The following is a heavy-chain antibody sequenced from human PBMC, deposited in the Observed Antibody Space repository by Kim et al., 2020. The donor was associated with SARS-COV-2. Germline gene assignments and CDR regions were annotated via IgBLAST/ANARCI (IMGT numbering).Heavy chain of an antibody. CDR2: INSIDDNT. D-gene: IGHD3-10*01. V-gene: IGHV3-23*01. CDR1: GFTFNDYA. CDR3: RKSGSIDS. J-gene: IGHJ4*02. Sequence: GGSLRLSCAASGFTFNDYAMNWVRQAPGQGLEWISSINSIDDNTYYADSVKGRFTISRDNSKNTLYLQFNSLRADDTAVYYCRKSGSIDSWGQGFLVTVS.